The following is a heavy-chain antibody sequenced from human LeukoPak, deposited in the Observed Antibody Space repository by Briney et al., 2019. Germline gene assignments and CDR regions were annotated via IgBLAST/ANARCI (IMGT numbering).Heavy chain of an antibody. V-gene: IGHV3-74*01. D-gene: IGHD3-10*01. CDR2: INSDGSST. J-gene: IGHJ3*02. Sequence: TGGSLRLSCAASGFTFSSYWMHWVRQAPGKGLVWVSRINSDGSSTSYADSVKGRFTISRDNAKNTLYLQMNSLRAEDTAVYYCARPLGGKSMVRGAKGAFDIWGQGTMVTVSS. CDR3: ARPLGGKSMVRGAKGAFDI. CDR1: GFTFSSYW.